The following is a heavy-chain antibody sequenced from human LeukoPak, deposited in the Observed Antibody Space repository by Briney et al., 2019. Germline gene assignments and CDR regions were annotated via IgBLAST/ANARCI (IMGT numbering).Heavy chain of an antibody. CDR3: ARDLTTSDAFDI. V-gene: IGHV4-59*01. CDR1: GGSISSYY. CDR2: IYYSGST. J-gene: IGHJ3*02. Sequence: SETLSLTCTVPGGSISSYYWSWIRQPPGKGLEWIGYIYYSGSTNYNPSLKSRVTISVDTSKNQFSLKLSSVTAADTAVYYCARDLTTSDAFDIWGQGTMVSVSS. D-gene: IGHD2/OR15-2a*01.